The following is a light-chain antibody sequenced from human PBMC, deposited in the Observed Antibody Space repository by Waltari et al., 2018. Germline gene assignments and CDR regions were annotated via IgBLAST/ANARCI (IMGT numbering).Light chain of an antibody. CDR3: QQYDNLPLT. J-gene: IGKJ3*01. V-gene: IGKV1-33*01. CDR2: DAS. CDR1: QDISNY. Sequence: DFQMTQSPSSLSASVGDRVTITCQASQDISNYLNWYQQKPGKPPKLLIYDASNLETGVPSRFSGSGSGTDFTFTISSLQPEDIATYYCQQYDNLPLTFGPGTKVNIK.